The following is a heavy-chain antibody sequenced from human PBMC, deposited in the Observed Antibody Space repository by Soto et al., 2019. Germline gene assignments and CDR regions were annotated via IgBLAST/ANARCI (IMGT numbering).Heavy chain of an antibody. Sequence: SLRLSFASSVFTFSSYVMHWVRPAPGQGLEWVAVISYDGSNKYYADSVKGRFTISRDNSKNTLYLQMNSLRAEDTAVYYCAKDPPPLWGSYRRLTSNIYWGQGTLVTVSS. J-gene: IGHJ4*02. D-gene: IGHD3-16*02. V-gene: IGHV3-30*18. CDR3: AKDPPPLWGSYRRLTSNIY. CDR1: VFTFSSYV. CDR2: ISYDGSNK.